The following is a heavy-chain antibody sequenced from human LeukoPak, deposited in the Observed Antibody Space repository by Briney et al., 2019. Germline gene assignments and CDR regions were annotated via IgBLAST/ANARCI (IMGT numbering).Heavy chain of an antibody. CDR2: IYYSGST. V-gene: IGHV4-31*03. D-gene: IGHD3-22*01. CDR3: ARGAPIVVVPRKSDAFDI. J-gene: IGHJ3*02. Sequence: SETLSLTCTVSGGSISSGGYYWSWVRQHPEKGLEWIGDIYYSGSTYYNPSLKSRVTISVDTSKSQFSLKLSSVTAADTAVYYCARGAPIVVVPRKSDAFDIWGQGTMVTVSS. CDR1: GGSISSGGYY.